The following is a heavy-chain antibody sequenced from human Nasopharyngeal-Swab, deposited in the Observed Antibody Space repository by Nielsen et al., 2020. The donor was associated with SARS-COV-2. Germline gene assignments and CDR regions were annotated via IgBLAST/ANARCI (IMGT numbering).Heavy chain of an antibody. J-gene: IGHJ4*02. V-gene: IGHV3-33*01. CDR2: IWYDGSNK. D-gene: IGHD6-13*01. CDR1: GFTFSSYG. Sequence: GGSLRLSCAASGFTFSSYGMHWVRQAPGKGLEWVAVIWYDGSNKYYADSVKGRFTISRDNSKNTLYLQMNSLRAEDTAVYYCARDFGIAAAGSDVDYWGQGTLGTVSS. CDR3: ARDFGIAAAGSDVDY.